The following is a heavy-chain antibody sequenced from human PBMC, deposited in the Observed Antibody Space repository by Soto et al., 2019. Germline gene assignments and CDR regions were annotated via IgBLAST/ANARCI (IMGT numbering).Heavy chain of an antibody. CDR3: ARDSPTYYYDSSGYSTNAFDI. V-gene: IGHV1-69*01. CDR2: IIPIFGTA. J-gene: IGHJ3*02. CDR1: GGTFSSYA. Sequence: QVQLVQSGAEVKKPGSSVKVSCKASGGTFSSYAISWVRQAPGQGLEWMGGIIPIFGTANYAQKFQGRVSITADESTSTAYRELSSLRSEDTAVYYCARDSPTYYYDSSGYSTNAFDIWGQGTMVTVSS. D-gene: IGHD3-22*01.